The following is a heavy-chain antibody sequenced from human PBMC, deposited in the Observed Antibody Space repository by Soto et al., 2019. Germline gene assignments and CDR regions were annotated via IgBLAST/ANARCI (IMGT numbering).Heavy chain of an antibody. CDR1: GGSVSSGSYY. Sequence: SETRSLTCTVSGGSVSSGSYYWSWIRQPPGKGLEWIGYIYYSGSTNYNPSLKSRVTISVDTSKNQFSLKLSSVTAADTAVYYCARETEVATGRPFDYWGQGTLVTGSS. J-gene: IGHJ4*02. D-gene: IGHD5-12*01. V-gene: IGHV4-61*01. CDR2: IYYSGST. CDR3: ARETEVATGRPFDY.